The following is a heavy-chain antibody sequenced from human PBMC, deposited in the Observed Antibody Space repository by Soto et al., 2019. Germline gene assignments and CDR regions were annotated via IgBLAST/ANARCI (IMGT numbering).Heavy chain of an antibody. Sequence: SETLSLTCTVSGGSISSFCYYWSWIRQHPGKGLEWIGYIYYSGSTYYNPSLKSRVTISVDTSKNQFSLKLSSVTAADTAVYYCARAGGYDILTGYNYYYYYGMDVWGQGTTVTVSS. D-gene: IGHD3-9*01. CDR3: ARAGGYDILTGYNYYYYYGMDV. CDR2: IYYSGST. CDR1: GGSISSFCYY. V-gene: IGHV4-31*03. J-gene: IGHJ6*02.